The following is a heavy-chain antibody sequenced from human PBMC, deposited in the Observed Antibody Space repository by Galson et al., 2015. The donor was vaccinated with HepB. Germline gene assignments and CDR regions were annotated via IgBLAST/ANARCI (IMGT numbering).Heavy chain of an antibody. CDR3: ARGGVYCSGGSCYSPPTEYFQH. V-gene: IGHV3-66*01. D-gene: IGHD2-15*01. J-gene: IGHJ1*01. CDR1: GFTVSSNY. Sequence: SLRLSCAASGFTVSSNYMSWVRQAPGKGLEWVSVIYSGGSTYYADSVKGRFTISRDNSKNTLYLQVNSLRAEDTAVYYCARGGVYCSGGSCYSPPTEYFQHWGQGTLVTVSS. CDR2: IYSGGST.